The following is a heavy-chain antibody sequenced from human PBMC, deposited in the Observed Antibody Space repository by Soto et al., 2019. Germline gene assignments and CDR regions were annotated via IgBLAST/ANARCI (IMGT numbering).Heavy chain of an antibody. D-gene: IGHD4-17*01. V-gene: IGHV4-59*01. Sequence: PSETLSLTCTVSGGSISIYYWSWIRQPPGKGLEWIGYIYYSGSTNYNPSLKSRVTISVDTSKNQFSLKLSSVTAADTAAYYCTRDDYGDYNFDYWGQGTLVTVSS. CDR1: GGSISIYY. J-gene: IGHJ4*02. CDR2: IYYSGST. CDR3: TRDDYGDYNFDY.